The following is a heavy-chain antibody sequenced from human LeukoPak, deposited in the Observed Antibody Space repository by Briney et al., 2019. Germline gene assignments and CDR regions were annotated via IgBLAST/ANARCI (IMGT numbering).Heavy chain of an antibody. J-gene: IGHJ4*02. Sequence: GGSLRLSCAASGFTFSSYWLSWVRQAPGKGLEWVASIEQDGSQKYYVDSVRGRFTISRDNAKNSVYLQTNSLRVEDTAVYYCARNSGSHPFDYWGQGTLVTVSS. CDR1: GFTFSSYW. CDR2: IEQDGSQK. D-gene: IGHD1-26*01. V-gene: IGHV3-7*01. CDR3: ARNSGSHPFDY.